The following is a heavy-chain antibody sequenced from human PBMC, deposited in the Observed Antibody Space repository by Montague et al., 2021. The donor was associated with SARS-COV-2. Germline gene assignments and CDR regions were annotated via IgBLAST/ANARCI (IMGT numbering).Heavy chain of an antibody. Sequence: SLRLSCPASGFTFSSYSMNWARQAPGKGLEWVSSISSSSSYIYYADSVKGRFTISRDNAKNSLYLQMNSLRAEDTAVYYCARDDFRIAAAVFDYWGQGTLVTVSS. J-gene: IGHJ4*02. CDR1: GFTFSSYS. D-gene: IGHD6-13*01. CDR2: ISSSSSYI. V-gene: IGHV3-21*01. CDR3: ARDDFRIAAAVFDY.